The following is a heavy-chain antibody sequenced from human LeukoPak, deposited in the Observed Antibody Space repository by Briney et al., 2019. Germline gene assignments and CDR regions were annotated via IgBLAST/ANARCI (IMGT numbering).Heavy chain of an antibody. D-gene: IGHD2-15*01. Sequence: PSETLSLTCTVSGGSISSYYWSWIRQPAGKGLEWIGRIYTSGSTNYNPSLKSRVTMSVDTSKNQFSLKLSSVTAADTAVYYCARGRRYCSGGSCYRSFYYFDYWGQGTLVTVSS. CDR1: GGSISSYY. CDR2: IYTSGST. CDR3: ARGRRYCSGGSCYRSFYYFDY. V-gene: IGHV4-4*07. J-gene: IGHJ4*02.